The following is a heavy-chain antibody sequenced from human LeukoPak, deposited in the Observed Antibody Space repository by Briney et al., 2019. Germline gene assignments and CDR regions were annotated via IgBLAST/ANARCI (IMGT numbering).Heavy chain of an antibody. J-gene: IGHJ3*02. D-gene: IGHD3-16*01. V-gene: IGHV4-4*07. CDR1: GGSISSYY. CDR3: AREGDLTNTPSDAFDI. Sequence: SETLSLTCTVSGGSISSYYWSWIRQPAGKGLEWIGRIYTSGSTNYNPSLKSRVTISVDTSKNQFSLKLSSVTAADTAVYYCAREGDLTNTPSDAFDIWGQGTMVTVSS. CDR2: IYTSGST.